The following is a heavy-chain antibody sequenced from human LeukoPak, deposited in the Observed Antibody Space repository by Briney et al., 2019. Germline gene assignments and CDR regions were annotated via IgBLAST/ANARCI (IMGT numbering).Heavy chain of an antibody. D-gene: IGHD2-15*01. Sequence: SETLSLTCAVYGGSFSGYYWTWIRQPPGEGLEWIGEINPSGSTNYNPSLKSRVTISVDTSKNQFSLKLSSVTAADTAMYYCARGWLCSGDRCPTALYYFAYWGQGTLVTVSS. J-gene: IGHJ4*02. CDR1: GGSFSGYY. V-gene: IGHV4-34*01. CDR3: ARGWLCSGDRCPTALYYFAY. CDR2: INPSGST.